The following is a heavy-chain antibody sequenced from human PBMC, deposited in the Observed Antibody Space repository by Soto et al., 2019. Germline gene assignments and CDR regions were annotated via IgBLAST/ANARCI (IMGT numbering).Heavy chain of an antibody. Sequence: PSETLSLTCTVSGASISSGGYYCSWIGQHPGKGLEWIGYIYYSGSAYYNPSLKSRVTISVDTSKNQFSLKLSSVTAADTAVYYCARETPPRYSSGWYTTRGSYYGMQVWGQGTTGNV. CDR2: IYYSGSA. D-gene: IGHD6-19*01. J-gene: IGHJ6*01. CDR1: GASISSGGYY. V-gene: IGHV4-31*03. CDR3: ARETPPRYSSGWYTTRGSYYGMQV.